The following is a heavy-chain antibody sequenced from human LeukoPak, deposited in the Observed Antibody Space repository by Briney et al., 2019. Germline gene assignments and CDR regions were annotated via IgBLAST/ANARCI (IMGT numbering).Heavy chain of an antibody. CDR3: AKEPTGRYYFDL. D-gene: IGHD3-10*01. CDR2: IRFDGGKT. V-gene: IGHV3-30*02. Sequence: GGSLRLSCAASGFTFSNYGMHWVRQAPGKGLEWVAFIRFDGGKTYYAVSVKGRFTISRDNSKNTLYVQLNSLRAEDTAVYHCAKEPTGRYYFDLWGQGTLVTVSS. J-gene: IGHJ4*02. CDR1: GFTFSNYG.